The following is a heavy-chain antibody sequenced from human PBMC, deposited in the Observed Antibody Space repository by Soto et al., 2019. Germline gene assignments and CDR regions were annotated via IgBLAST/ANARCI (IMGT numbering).Heavy chain of an antibody. CDR1: GFTFSDYY. CDR2: ISTSSSYT. CDR3: AGSKSVANWFDP. Sequence: QVQLVESGGGLVKPGGSLRLSCAASGFTFSDYYMSWIHQAPGKGLEWVSYISTSSSYTNYTDSVKGRFIISRDNAKNSLYLQMNSLRAEDTAVYYCAGSKSVANWFDPWGQGTLVTVSS. J-gene: IGHJ5*02. V-gene: IGHV3-11*05.